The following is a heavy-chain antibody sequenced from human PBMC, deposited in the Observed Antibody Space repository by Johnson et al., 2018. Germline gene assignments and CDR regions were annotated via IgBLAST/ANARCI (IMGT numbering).Heavy chain of an antibody. CDR3: ASDDCYGSCGPSDDAFDI. V-gene: IGHV3-23*04. D-gene: IGHD3-22*01. CDR2: ISGGGGST. J-gene: IGHJ3*02. Sequence: VQLVESGGGLVQPGGSLRLSCVASGFTFPSYNMNWVRQAPGKGLEWVSAISGGGGSTYYADSVKGRFTLSRDNAKSTLYLQMNSRRAEDTAIYYCASDDCYGSCGPSDDAFDIWGQGTMVTVSS. CDR1: GFTFPSYN.